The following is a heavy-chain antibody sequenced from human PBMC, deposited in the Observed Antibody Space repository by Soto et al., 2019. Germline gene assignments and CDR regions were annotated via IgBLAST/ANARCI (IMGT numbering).Heavy chain of an antibody. Sequence: EVQLVESGGGLVQPGGSLRLSCAASGFTFSSYSINLVRQAPGKGLEWVSYISSSSSTIYYADSVKGRFTISRDNAKNSLYLQMNSLRAEDTAVYYWARGAYYYDSSGLSYWGQGTLVTVSS. CDR3: ARGAYYYDSSGLSY. CDR2: ISSSSSTI. CDR1: GFTFSSYS. V-gene: IGHV3-48*01. D-gene: IGHD3-22*01. J-gene: IGHJ4*02.